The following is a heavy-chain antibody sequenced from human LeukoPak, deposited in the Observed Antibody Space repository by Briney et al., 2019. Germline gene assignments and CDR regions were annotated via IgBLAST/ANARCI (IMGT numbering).Heavy chain of an antibody. D-gene: IGHD3-9*01. J-gene: IGHJ4*02. Sequence: SDTLSLTCAVSGYSISSSNWWGWIRQPPGKGLEWIGYIYYSGSTYYNPSLKSRVTMSVDTSKNQFSLKLRSVTAVDTAVYYCARSGTYYDILEYYFDYWGQGTLVTVSS. CDR2: IYYSGST. CDR3: ARSGTYYDILEYYFDY. V-gene: IGHV4-28*01. CDR1: GYSISSSNW.